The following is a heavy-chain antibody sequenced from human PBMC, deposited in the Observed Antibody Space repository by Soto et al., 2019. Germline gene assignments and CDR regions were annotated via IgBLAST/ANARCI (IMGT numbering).Heavy chain of an antibody. D-gene: IGHD2-2*01. Sequence: GGSLRLSCAASGFTFSSYGMHWVRQAPGKGLEWVAVISYDGSNKYYADSVKGRFTISRDNSKNTLYLQMNSLRAEDTAVYYCAKASPIVVVPADWGQGTLVTVSS. J-gene: IGHJ4*02. CDR1: GFTFSSYG. CDR2: ISYDGSNK. CDR3: AKASPIVVVPAD. V-gene: IGHV3-30*18.